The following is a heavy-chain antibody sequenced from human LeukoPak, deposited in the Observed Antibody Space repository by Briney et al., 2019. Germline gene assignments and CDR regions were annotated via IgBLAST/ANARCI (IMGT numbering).Heavy chain of an antibody. Sequence: GGSLRLSCAASGFTFSSYWMSWVRQAPGKGLVWVSRINSAGNTTNYADSVKGRFTISRDNAKNTLYLQMNSLRAEDTAVYYCWVPATAGEGDYWGQGTLVTVSS. CDR3: WVPATAGEGDY. D-gene: IGHD2-2*01. CDR1: GFTFSSYW. CDR2: INSAGNTT. V-gene: IGHV3-74*01. J-gene: IGHJ4*02.